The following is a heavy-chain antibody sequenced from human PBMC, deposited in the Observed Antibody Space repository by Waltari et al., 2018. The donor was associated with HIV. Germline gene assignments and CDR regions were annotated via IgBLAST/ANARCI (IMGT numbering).Heavy chain of an antibody. J-gene: IGHJ4*02. D-gene: IGHD1-26*01. Sequence: QVQLIQAGFQMGKPGASVRLSCQASVFILSDHYIHWVRQSPRQTFEWMAIINGADGDANSAQKFQDRLSLTRDLFTGTVHLDLMRLTSEDTAVYFCARAGLGGLIQDFDIWGRGTQLVVSS. V-gene: IGHV1-46*01. CDR2: INGADGDA. CDR3: ARAGLGGLIQDFDI. CDR1: VFILSDHY.